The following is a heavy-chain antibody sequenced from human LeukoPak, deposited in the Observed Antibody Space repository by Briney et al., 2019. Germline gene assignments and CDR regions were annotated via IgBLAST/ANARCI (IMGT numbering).Heavy chain of an antibody. D-gene: IGHD3-10*01. CDR1: GFPFSSYA. J-gene: IGHJ6*04. CDR3: VRQRITMVRGVISYYGMDV. Sequence: GGSLRLPCSASGFPFSSYAMHWVRQAPGKGLEYVSAISSNGGSTYYADSVKGRFTISRDNSKNALYLQMSSLRAEDTAVYYCVRQRITMVRGVISYYGMDVWGKGTTVTVSS. V-gene: IGHV3-64D*06. CDR2: ISSNGGST.